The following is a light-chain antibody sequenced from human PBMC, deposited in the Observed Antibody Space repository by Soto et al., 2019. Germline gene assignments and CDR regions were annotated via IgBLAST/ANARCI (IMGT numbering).Light chain of an antibody. J-gene: IGKJ1*01. Sequence: DIQMTQSPSTLSASVGDRVTITCRASQSITIWLVWYQQKPGKAPKLLIFDASSLESGVPSRFSGSGSGTEFTLTISSLQPDDFATYYCQQYNSYSWTFGQGTKVEIK. CDR1: QSITIW. CDR2: DAS. V-gene: IGKV1-5*01. CDR3: QQYNSYSWT.